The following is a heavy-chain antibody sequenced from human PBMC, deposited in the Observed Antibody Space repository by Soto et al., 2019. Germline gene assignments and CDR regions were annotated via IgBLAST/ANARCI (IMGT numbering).Heavy chain of an antibody. CDR1: GGTFSSYA. CDR3: ARHVPAAGYYYGMDV. V-gene: IGHV1-69*12. Sequence: QVQLVQSGAEVKKPGSSVKVSCKASGGTFSSYAISWVRQAPGQGLEWMGGIIPIFGTANYAQKFQGRVTMTADESTSAAYMELRSLRSEDTAVYYCARHVPAAGYYYGMDVWGQGTTVTVSS. D-gene: IGHD2-2*01. J-gene: IGHJ6*02. CDR2: IIPIFGTA.